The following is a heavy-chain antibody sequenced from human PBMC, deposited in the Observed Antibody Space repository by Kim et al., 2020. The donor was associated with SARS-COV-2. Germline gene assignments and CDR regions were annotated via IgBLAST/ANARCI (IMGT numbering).Heavy chain of an antibody. D-gene: IGHD2-15*01. CDR3: AKGRRKYCSGGSCHLEY. Sequence: GGSLRLSCAASRFTFSSYCLHWVRQAPGKGLEWVAVIWYDGSNKYHADSVKGRFTISRDNSKNTLYLQMNNLRAEDTAVYYCAKGRRKYCSGGSCHLEYWGQGTLVTVSS. CDR1: RFTFSSYC. CDR2: IWYDGSNK. V-gene: IGHV3-33*06. J-gene: IGHJ4*02.